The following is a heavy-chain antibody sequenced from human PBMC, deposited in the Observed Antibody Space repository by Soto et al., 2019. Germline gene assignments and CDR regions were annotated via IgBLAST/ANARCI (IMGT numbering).Heavy chain of an antibody. CDR1: GYSFTSYW. CDR3: ASGYYDILTGPYYGMTS. V-gene: IGHV5-51*01. J-gene: IGHJ6*02. D-gene: IGHD3-9*01. Sequence: GESLKISCKGSGYSFTSYWIGWVRQMPGKGLEWMGIIYPGDSDTRYSPSFQGQVTISADKSISTAYLQWSSLKASDTAMYYCASGYYDILTGPYYGMTSGAKGPRSPSP. CDR2: IYPGDSDT.